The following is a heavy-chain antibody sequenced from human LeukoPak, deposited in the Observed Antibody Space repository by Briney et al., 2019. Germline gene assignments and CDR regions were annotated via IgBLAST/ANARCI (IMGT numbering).Heavy chain of an antibody. Sequence: SETLSLTCTVSGGSISSYYWSWIRQPPGKGLEWIGYIYYSGSTNYNPSLKSRVTMSVDTSKNQFSLKLSSVTAADTAVYYCAGGGTMVRGVIHHYYYYMDVWGKGTTVTISS. CDR1: GGSISSYY. D-gene: IGHD3-10*01. CDR3: AGGGTMVRGVIHHYYYYMDV. CDR2: IYYSGST. J-gene: IGHJ6*03. V-gene: IGHV4-59*01.